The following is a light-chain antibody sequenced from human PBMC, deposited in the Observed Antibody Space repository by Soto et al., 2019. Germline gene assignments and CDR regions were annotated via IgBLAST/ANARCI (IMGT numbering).Light chain of an antibody. Sequence: DIVLTQSPATLSLSPGERATLSCRASQSVSSHLAWYQQKPGQAPRLLIYDASNRATGIPGRFTGSGSGTDFTLTIRSLGPEDSAVYYCHQRINWPRTFGQGTKLEIK. CDR3: HQRINWPRT. CDR2: DAS. CDR1: QSVSSH. J-gene: IGKJ2*01. V-gene: IGKV3-11*01.